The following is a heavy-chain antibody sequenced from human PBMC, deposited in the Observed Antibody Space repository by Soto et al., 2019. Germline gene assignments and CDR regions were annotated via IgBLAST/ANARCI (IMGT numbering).Heavy chain of an antibody. CDR2: ISASGDST. CDR3: SKDRGEYGYYPTFDL. J-gene: IGHJ4*02. D-gene: IGHD3-3*01. Sequence: EVHLLESGGGLVQPGGSLGLSCVASGFPYGKFAMSWVRQAPGKGLEWVSGISASGDSTYYAGSVKGRFTISRDNSKNTLYLQMNSLRAEDTAFYYCSKDRGEYGYYPTFDLWGQGTLLTVSS. CDR1: GFPYGKFA. V-gene: IGHV3-23*01.